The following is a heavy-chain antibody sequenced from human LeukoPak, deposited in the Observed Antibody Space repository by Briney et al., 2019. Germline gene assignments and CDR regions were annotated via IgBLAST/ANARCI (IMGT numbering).Heavy chain of an antibody. Sequence: PSETLSLTCAVYGGSFSSYYWSWIRQPPGKGLEWIGYIYYSGSTNYNPSLKSRVTISVDTSKNQFSLKLSSVTAADTAVYYCARGGATYSSSWLQGFDYWGQGTLVTVSS. CDR2: IYYSGST. V-gene: IGHV4-59*01. D-gene: IGHD6-13*01. CDR1: GGSFSSYY. CDR3: ARGGATYSSSWLQGFDY. J-gene: IGHJ4*02.